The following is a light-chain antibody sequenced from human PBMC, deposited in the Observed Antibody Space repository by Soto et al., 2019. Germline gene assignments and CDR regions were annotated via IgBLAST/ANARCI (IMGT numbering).Light chain of an antibody. Sequence: IQMTQSPSTLSASVGDRVTITCRASQSISIWLAWYQQKPGKAPKLLIYKASSLESEVPSRFSGSGSGTEFTLTINRLQHDASADYYYQHYNSASTFGQGTKVEIK. CDR2: KAS. J-gene: IGKJ1*01. CDR3: QHYNSAST. CDR1: QSISIW. V-gene: IGKV1-5*03.